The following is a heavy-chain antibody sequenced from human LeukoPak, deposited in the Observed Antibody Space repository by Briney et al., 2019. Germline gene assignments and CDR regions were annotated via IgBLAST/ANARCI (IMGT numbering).Heavy chain of an antibody. CDR2: ISGSGDTI. CDR1: GFTFNSYA. Sequence: GGSLRLSCAASGFTFNSYAMSWVRQAPGEGLEWVSGISGSGDTIYYADSVKGRFTISRDNSKNTLYLQMNSLRAEDTAVYFCAKDREWGSQWGIFDSWGQGTLVSVSS. J-gene: IGHJ5*01. D-gene: IGHD3-16*01. V-gene: IGHV3-23*01. CDR3: AKDREWGSQWGIFDS.